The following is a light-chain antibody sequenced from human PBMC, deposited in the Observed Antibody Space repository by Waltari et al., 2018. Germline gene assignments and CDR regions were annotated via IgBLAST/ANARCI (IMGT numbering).Light chain of an antibody. CDR2: DAS. J-gene: IGKJ2*01. Sequence: TCQTTQDVTTSLSWLQQKPGKAPQRLIYDASTLQSGVPSRFSGSGSGTSFSFTITSLQPEDSATYYCQHYHTLPYTFGRGTKLQIK. CDR3: QHYHTLPYT. V-gene: IGKV1-33*01. CDR1: QDVTTS.